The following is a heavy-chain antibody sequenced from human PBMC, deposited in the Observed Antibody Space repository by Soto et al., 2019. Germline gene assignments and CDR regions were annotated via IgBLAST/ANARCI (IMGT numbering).Heavy chain of an antibody. CDR3: ARDEAPSYYDFWSGYYTASLTSYGMDV. Sequence: GGSLRLSCAASGFTFSSYWMSWVRQAPGKGLERVANIKQDGSEKYYVDSVKGRFTISRDNAKNSLYLQMNSLRAEDTAVYYCARDEAPSYYDFWSGYYTASLTSYGMDVWGQGTTVTVSS. CDR2: IKQDGSEK. D-gene: IGHD3-3*01. J-gene: IGHJ6*02. V-gene: IGHV3-7*05. CDR1: GFTFSSYW.